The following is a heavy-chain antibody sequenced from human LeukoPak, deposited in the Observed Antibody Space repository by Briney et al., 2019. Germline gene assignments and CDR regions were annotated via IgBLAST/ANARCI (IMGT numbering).Heavy chain of an antibody. CDR1: GFTFSSYA. V-gene: IGHV3-23*01. CDR2: ISGSGGST. D-gene: IGHD3-22*01. Sequence: PGGSLRLSCAASGFTFSSYAMSWVRQAPGKGLEWVSAISGSGGSTYYADSVKGRFTISRDNSKNTLYLQMNSLRAEDTAVYYCAKDSPYYYDSSGYSPPFDYWGQGTLVTVSS. CDR3: AKDSPYYYDSSGYSPPFDY. J-gene: IGHJ4*02.